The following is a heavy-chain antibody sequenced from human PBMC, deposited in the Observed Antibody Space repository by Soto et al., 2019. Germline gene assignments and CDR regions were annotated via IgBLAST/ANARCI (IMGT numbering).Heavy chain of an antibody. CDR1: GFTFSSYA. Sequence: GGSLRLSCVASGFTFSSYAMHWVRQAPGKGLEWVAVISYDGSNKYYADSVKGRFTISRDNSKNTLYLQMNSLRAEDTAVYYCAREKEYYDILTGYPLGYWGQGTLVTVSS. CDR3: AREKEYYDILTGYPLGY. CDR2: ISYDGSNK. D-gene: IGHD3-9*01. V-gene: IGHV3-30-3*01. J-gene: IGHJ4*02.